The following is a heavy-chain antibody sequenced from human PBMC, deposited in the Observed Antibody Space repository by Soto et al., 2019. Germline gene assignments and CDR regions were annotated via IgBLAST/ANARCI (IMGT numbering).Heavy chain of an antibody. CDR1: GYTFTSYG. CDR3: ARDWVGATRGYYYYGMDV. Sequence: QVQLVQSGAEVKKPGASVKVSCKASGYTFTSYGISWVRQAPGQGLEWMGWISAYNGNTNYAQKLKGRVTMTTDTSTSTAYMELRSLRSDDTAVYYCARDWVGATRGYYYYGMDVWGQGTTVTVSS. CDR2: ISAYNGNT. J-gene: IGHJ6*02. D-gene: IGHD1-26*01. V-gene: IGHV1-18*01.